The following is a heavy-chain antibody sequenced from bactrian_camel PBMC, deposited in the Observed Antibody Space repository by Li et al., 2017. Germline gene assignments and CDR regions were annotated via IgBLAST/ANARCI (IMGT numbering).Heavy chain of an antibody. CDR2: IATGSGNT. J-gene: IGHJ6*01. CDR3: AARGPYCYTKLSVADFTY. V-gene: IGHV3S1*01. Sequence: HVQLVESGGGSVQAGGSLRLSCAASGYTYTRNCMAWFRQAPGKEREGVARIATGSGNTYYADSVKGRFTISQDNAKNTVYLQMNSLKPEDTAMYYCAARGPYCYTKLSVADFTYWGQGTQVTVS. D-gene: IGHD2*01. CDR1: GYTYTRNC.